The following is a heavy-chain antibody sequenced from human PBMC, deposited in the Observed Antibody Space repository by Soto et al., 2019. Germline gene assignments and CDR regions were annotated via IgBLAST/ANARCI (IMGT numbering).Heavy chain of an antibody. V-gene: IGHV3-21*01. CDR3: ARDRGYDAHDYYYNAMDV. D-gene: IGHD3-10*01. CDR2: IRGFSPYT. Sequence: GGSLRLSCISSGFTFRTYTMNWVRQAPGKGLEWVSGIRGFSPYTFYAEAVRGRFTISRDNAKNSLFLQMDSLRAEDTAVYYCARDRGYDAHDYYYNAMDVWGQGTTVTVSS. J-gene: IGHJ6*02. CDR1: GFTFRTYT.